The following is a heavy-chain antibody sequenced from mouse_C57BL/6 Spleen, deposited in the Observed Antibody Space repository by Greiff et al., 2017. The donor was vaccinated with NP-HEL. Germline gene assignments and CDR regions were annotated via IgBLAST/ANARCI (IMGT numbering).Heavy chain of an antibody. CDR1: GYAFTNYL. CDR3: ARYDGYLFAY. Sequence: VKLQQSGAELVRPGTSVKVSCKASGYAFTNYLIEWVKQRPGQGLEWIGVINPGSGGTNYNEKFKGKATLTADKSSSTAYMQLSSLTSEDSAVYFCARYDGYLFAYWGQGTLVTVSA. CDR2: INPGSGGT. V-gene: IGHV1-54*01. D-gene: IGHD2-3*01. J-gene: IGHJ3*01.